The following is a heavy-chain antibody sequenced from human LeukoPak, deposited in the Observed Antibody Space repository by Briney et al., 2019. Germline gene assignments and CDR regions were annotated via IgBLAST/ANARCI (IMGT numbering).Heavy chain of an antibody. CDR2: INHSGST. D-gene: IGHD6-13*01. J-gene: IGHJ6*02. CDR3: AKGSKRAAARVDYYYGMDV. Sequence: SETLSLTCAVYGVSFSGYYWSWIRQSPGKGLEWIGEINHSGSTNYNPSLKSRVTISVDTSKNQFSLKLSSVTAADTAVYYCAKGSKRAAARVDYYYGMDVWGQGTTVTVSS. V-gene: IGHV4-34*01. CDR1: GVSFSGYY.